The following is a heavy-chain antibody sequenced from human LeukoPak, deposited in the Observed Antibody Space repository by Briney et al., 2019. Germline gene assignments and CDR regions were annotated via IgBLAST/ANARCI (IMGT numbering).Heavy chain of an antibody. J-gene: IGHJ4*02. Sequence: SETLSLTCTVSGGSISSSSYYWGWIRQPPGKGLEWIGSIYHSGSTYYNPSLKSRVTISVDTSKNQFSLKLSSVTAADTAVYYCARVTTVVTPVPYYFDYWGQGTLVTVSS. CDR3: ARVTTVVTPVPYYFDY. D-gene: IGHD4-23*01. CDR1: GGSISSSSYY. CDR2: IYHSGST. V-gene: IGHV4-39*07.